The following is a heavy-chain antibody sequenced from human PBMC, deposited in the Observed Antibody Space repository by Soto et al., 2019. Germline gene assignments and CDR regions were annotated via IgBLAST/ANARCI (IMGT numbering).Heavy chain of an antibody. CDR2: MNPHSGKT. V-gene: IGHV1-8*01. CDR1: GYTFSSYD. D-gene: IGHD2-2*01. Sequence: ASVKVSCKASGYTFSSYDINWVQQATGQGLEWMGWMNPHSGKTGYAQKFQGRVTMTRNTSISTAYMELSSLTSEDTAVYYCARRIVPAAAGIGMDVWGQGTTVTVSS. CDR3: ARRIVPAAAGIGMDV. J-gene: IGHJ6*02.